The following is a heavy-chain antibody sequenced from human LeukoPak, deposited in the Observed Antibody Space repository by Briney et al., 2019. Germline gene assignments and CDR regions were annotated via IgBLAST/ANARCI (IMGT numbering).Heavy chain of an antibody. CDR2: INWNGGST. CDR3: ARAFKYSTSGYYFDY. D-gene: IGHD2-21*01. CDR1: GFTFDDYG. J-gene: IGHJ4*02. Sequence: GGSLRLSCAASGFTFDDYGMSWVRQAPGKGLEWVSGINWNGGSTGYADSVKGRFTISRDNAKNSLYLQMNSLRAEDTALYYCARAFKYSTSGYYFDYWGQGTLVTVSS. V-gene: IGHV3-20*04.